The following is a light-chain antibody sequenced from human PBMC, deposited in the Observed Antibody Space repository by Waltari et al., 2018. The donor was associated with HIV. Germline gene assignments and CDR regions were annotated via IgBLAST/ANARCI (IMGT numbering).Light chain of an antibody. V-gene: IGKV2-28*01. Sequence: DIVMTQSPVSLPVTPGEPASISCRSTQSLQRSNGYKYLDWFLQKPGQAPQLLIYLGSNRASGVPDRFSGSGSGTDFTLQISRVEAEDVGVYYCMQTLQTPWTFGQGTKVEIK. CDR1: QSLQRSNGYKY. J-gene: IGKJ1*01. CDR2: LGS. CDR3: MQTLQTPWT.